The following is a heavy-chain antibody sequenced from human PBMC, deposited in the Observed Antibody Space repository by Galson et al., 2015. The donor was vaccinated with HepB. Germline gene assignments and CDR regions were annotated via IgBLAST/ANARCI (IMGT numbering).Heavy chain of an antibody. D-gene: IGHD2-15*01. J-gene: IGHJ5*02. CDR3: ARDSIIVVVAATLGAGFDP. Sequence: SLRLCCAASGFSFSLYTMNWVRQTPGKGLEWVSSINSRSNSIYYADSVKGRFTISRDNAKNSLYLQMDSLSAEDTAVYYCARDSIIVVVAATLGAGFDPWGKGTLVTVSS. CDR2: INSRSNSI. V-gene: IGHV3-21*01. CDR1: GFSFSLYT.